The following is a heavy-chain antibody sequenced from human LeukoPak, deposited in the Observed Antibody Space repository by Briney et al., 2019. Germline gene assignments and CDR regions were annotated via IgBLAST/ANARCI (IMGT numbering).Heavy chain of an antibody. D-gene: IGHD3-16*01. V-gene: IGHV4-39*01. CDR3: AGRGIWDLQIGNWFDP. J-gene: IGHJ5*02. CDR1: GDSITTNSYW. Sequence: SETLSLTCSISGDSITTNSYWWGWVRQSPGKGLEWIGSSYSSGNSYYNPSLKTRATISPDTSKNQYSLRLTSVTAADTAIYYCAGRGIWDLQIGNWFDPWGQGILVIVSS. CDR2: SYSSGNS.